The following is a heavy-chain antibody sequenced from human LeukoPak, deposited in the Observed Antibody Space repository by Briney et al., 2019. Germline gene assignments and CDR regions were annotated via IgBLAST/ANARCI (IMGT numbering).Heavy chain of an antibody. J-gene: IGHJ4*02. D-gene: IGHD1-14*01. CDR2: INHSGST. V-gene: IGHV4-34*01. Sequence: PSETLSLTCAVYGGSFSGYYWSWIRQPPGKGLEWIGEINHSGSTNYNPSLKSRVTISVDTSKNQFSLKLSSVTAADTAVYYCASGINRSLGIFDYWGQGTLVTVSS. CDR3: ASGINRSLGIFDY. CDR1: GGSFSGYY.